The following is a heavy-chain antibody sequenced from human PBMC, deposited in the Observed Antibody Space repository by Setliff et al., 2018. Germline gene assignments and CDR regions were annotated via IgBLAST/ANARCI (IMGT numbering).Heavy chain of an antibody. CDR2: IQYDGSDK. CDR3: ARDLVGATADY. Sequence: GGSLRLSCAASGFLFSSYGMHWVRQAPGTGLEWVAFIQYDGSDKYYEDSVKGRFTISRDNSKNTVYLQVNSLRAEDTAVYYCARDLVGATADYWGQGTLVTVSS. D-gene: IGHD1-26*01. V-gene: IGHV3-30*02. CDR1: GFLFSSYG. J-gene: IGHJ4*02.